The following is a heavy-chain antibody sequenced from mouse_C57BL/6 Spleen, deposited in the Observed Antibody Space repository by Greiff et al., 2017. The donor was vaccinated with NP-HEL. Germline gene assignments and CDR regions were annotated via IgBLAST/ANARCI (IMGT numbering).Heavy chain of an antibody. CDR2: IYPGDGDT. CDR1: GYAFSSSW. V-gene: IGHV1-82*01. J-gene: IGHJ4*01. Sequence: QVQLQQSGPELVKPGASVKISCKASGYAFSSSWMNWVQQRPGKGLEWIGRIYPGDGDTNYNGKFKGTATLTADKSSSTAYMQLSSLTSEDSAVYFCARRVYDGYYVVYYAMDYWGQGTSVTVSS. CDR3: ARRVYDGYYVVYYAMDY. D-gene: IGHD2-3*01.